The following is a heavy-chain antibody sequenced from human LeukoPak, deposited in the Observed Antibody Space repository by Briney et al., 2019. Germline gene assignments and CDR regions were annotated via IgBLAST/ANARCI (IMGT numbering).Heavy chain of an antibody. J-gene: IGHJ1*01. CDR1: GFTFDDYA. D-gene: IGHD6-13*01. CDR3: AKGDRIAAAGSQYFQQ. V-gene: IGHV3-9*01. CDR2: ISWNSGSI. Sequence: GGSLRLSCAASGFTFDDYAMHWVRQAPGKGLEWVSGISWNSGSIGYADSVKGRFTISRDNAKNSLYLQMNSLRAEDTALYYCAKGDRIAAAGSQYFQQWGQGTLVTVSS.